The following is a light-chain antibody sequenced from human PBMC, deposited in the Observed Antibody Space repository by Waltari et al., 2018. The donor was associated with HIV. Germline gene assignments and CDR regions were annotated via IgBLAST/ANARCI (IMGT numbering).Light chain of an antibody. V-gene: IGKV1-5*03. Sequence: DTQMTQSPSTLSVAVVDRVVITCRASQRISSSLAWSQQKPGKAPRLLIAQVSVLEPGVPSRFSGSGSGTDFTLTINILQPDDFGTYYCQQSDTYYTFGQGTKLERK. CDR1: QRISSS. CDR3: QQSDTYYT. CDR2: QVS. J-gene: IGKJ2*01.